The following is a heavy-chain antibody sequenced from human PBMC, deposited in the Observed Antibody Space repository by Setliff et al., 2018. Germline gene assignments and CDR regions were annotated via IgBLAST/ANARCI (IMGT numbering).Heavy chain of an antibody. CDR2: IYTSWST. D-gene: IGHD3-10*01. CDR1: GDSFKSRSYY. V-gene: IGHV4-61*02. J-gene: IGHJ5*02. Sequence: SETLSLTCTVSGDSFKSRSYYWSWVRQPAGKGLEWIGRIYTSWSTNYNPSLRSRVTISLDTSKNQFSLKLNSVTAADTAVYYCARDPVKQLVNWFDPWGQGTLVTVSS. CDR3: ARDPVKQLVNWFDP.